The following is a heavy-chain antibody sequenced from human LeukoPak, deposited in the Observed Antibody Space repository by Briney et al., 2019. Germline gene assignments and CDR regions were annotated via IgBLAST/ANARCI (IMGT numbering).Heavy chain of an antibody. CDR1: GFTFSNYA. J-gene: IGHJ6*02. D-gene: IGHD6-13*01. V-gene: IGHV3-23*01. CDR2: LSGTGGST. CDR3: ASLSAMTAAPPDV. Sequence: PGGSLRLSCAASGFTFSNYAMSWVRQAPGKGLEWVSTLSGTGGSTYYADSVKGRFTISRDNSKSTLYLQMNNVRVEDTAIYYCASLSAMTAAPPDVWGHGTTVIVSS.